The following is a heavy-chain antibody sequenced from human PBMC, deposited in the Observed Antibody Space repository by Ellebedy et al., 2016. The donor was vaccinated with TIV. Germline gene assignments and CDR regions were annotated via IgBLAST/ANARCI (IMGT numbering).Heavy chain of an antibody. J-gene: IGHJ4*02. CDR2: IRSKAYGGTT. D-gene: IGHD3-3*01. CDR1: GFTFGDYA. CDR3: TRDVSIFGVVTLYYFDY. Sequence: GESLKISXTASGFTFGDYAMSWFRQAPGKGLEWVGFIRSKAYGGTTEYAASVKGRFTISRDDSKSIAYLQMNSLKTEDTAVYYCTRDVSIFGVVTLYYFDYWGQGTLVTVSS. V-gene: IGHV3-49*03.